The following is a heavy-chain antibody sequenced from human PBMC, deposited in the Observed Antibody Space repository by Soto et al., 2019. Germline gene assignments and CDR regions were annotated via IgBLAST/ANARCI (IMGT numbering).Heavy chain of an antibody. CDR2: INANTGDT. V-gene: IGHV1-18*01. D-gene: IGHD1-26*01. CDR1: GNTSRNNG. Sequence: VRLVQSGAEVGQPGASEKVSCKASGNTSRNNGISWVRQAPGQGLEWMGLINANTGDTNYARKFRGRLTLTTDTFTRTVAMSIRSLRSDDTAVYYCGRYECQWGQRFLDYWVQGTLVTVSS. CDR3: GRYECQWGQRFLDY. J-gene: IGHJ4*02.